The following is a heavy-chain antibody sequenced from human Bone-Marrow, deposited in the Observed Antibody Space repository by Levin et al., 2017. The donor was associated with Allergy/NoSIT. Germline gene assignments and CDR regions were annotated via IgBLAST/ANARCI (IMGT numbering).Heavy chain of an antibody. CDR2: IYHGGHT. Sequence: TSETLSLTCAVSGDSVSHYYWSWIRQSPGKGLEWIGYIYHGGHTNYNPSLKSRVSISVDTAQNQFSLSVTSVTAADTAVYFCARRARAGGYDGYNWLGPWGQGALVTVSS. CDR1: GDSVSHYY. CDR3: ARRARAGGYDGYNWLGP. J-gene: IGHJ5*02. V-gene: IGHV4-59*08. D-gene: IGHD5-12*01.